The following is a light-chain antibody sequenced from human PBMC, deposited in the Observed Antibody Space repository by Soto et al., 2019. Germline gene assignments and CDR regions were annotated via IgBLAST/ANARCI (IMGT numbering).Light chain of an antibody. V-gene: IGLV1-40*01. CDR2: GNI. J-gene: IGLJ2*01. CDR1: SSNIGAGYD. CDR3: QSYDNNLVV. Sequence: QYLLTQPPSVSGAPGQRVTISCTGSSSNIGAGYDVHWYRQLPGTAPTVLIYGNINRPSGVPDRFSASKSGTSASLAITGLQAEDEADYYCQSYDNNLVVFGGGTKVTVL.